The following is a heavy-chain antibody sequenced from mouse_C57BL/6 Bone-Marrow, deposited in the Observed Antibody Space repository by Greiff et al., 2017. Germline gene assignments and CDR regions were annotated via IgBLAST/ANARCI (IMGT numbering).Heavy chain of an antibody. Sequence: VQLQQSGAELARPGASVKLSCTASGYTFTSYGISWVKQRTGQGLEWIGEIYPRSGNTYYNEKFKGKATLTADKSDITAYMELNSLTSEDSAVYDCADSNYCYAMDYWGQGTSVTVSS. CDR3: ADSNYCYAMDY. CDR2: IYPRSGNT. V-gene: IGHV1-81*01. J-gene: IGHJ4*01. D-gene: IGHD2-5*01. CDR1: GYTFTSYG.